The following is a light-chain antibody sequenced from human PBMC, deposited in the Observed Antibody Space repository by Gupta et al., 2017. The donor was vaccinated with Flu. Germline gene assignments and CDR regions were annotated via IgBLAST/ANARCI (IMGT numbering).Light chain of an antibody. V-gene: IGKV1-33*01. CDR3: LQDDLCPYT. CDR2: DAS. Sequence: DIQMTQSPSSLSASVGDRVTFTCRASQGIKIFLNWFQQKPGQAPKLLVHDASNLQIGAPSRFSGIGSGTEFNFTITGLLPEDVATYFCLQDDLCPYTFGRGTKLDIK. J-gene: IGKJ2*01. CDR1: QGIKIF.